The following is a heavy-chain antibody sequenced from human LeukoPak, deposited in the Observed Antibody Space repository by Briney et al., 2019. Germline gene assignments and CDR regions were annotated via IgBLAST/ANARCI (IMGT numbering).Heavy chain of an antibody. V-gene: IGHV3-23*01. CDR2: ISDSGGST. CDR3: APSAFDY. CDR1: GFTFSSYA. Sequence: GGSLRLSCAASGFTFSSYAMSWVRQAPGKGLEWVLTISDSGGSTYYADSVKGRFTNFRDNSKNTLYLQMNSLRAEDTAVYYCAPSAFDYWGQGTLVTVSS. J-gene: IGHJ4*02.